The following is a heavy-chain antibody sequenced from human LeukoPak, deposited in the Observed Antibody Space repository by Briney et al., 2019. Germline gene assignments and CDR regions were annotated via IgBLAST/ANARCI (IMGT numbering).Heavy chain of an antibody. J-gene: IGHJ4*02. D-gene: IGHD5-18*01. V-gene: IGHV4-59*01. Sequence: SETLSLTCTVSGGSISSYYWSWIRQPPGKGLEWIGYIYYSGSTNYNPSLKSRVTISVDTSKNQFSLKLSSVAAADTAVYYCARGGYSYGSFDYWGQGTLVTVSS. CDR2: IYYSGST. CDR1: GGSISSYY. CDR3: ARGGYSYGSFDY.